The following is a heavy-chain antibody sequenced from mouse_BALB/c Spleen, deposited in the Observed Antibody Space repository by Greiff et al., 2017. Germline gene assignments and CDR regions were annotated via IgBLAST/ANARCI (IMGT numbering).Heavy chain of an antibody. D-gene: IGHD3-2*01. V-gene: IGHV7-3*02. Sequence: EVKLVESGGGLVQPGGSLRLSCATSGFTFTDYYMSWVRQPPGKALEWLGFIRNKANGYTTEYSASVKSRFTISRDNSHSILYLQMNTLRAEDSATYDCARGQLGRRFDYWGQGTTLTVSS. CDR1: GFTFTDYY. CDR3: ARGQLGRRFDY. J-gene: IGHJ2*01. CDR2: IRNKANGYTT.